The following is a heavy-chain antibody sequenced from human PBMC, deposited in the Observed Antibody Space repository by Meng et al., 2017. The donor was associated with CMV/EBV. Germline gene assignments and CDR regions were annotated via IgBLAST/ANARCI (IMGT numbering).Heavy chain of an antibody. D-gene: IGHD1-7*01. CDR1: GGSTSSSSYY. V-gene: IGHV4-39*07. CDR3: ARYPPKELELQGFDP. CDR2: IYYSGST. J-gene: IGHJ5*02. Sequence: SETLSLTCTVPGGSTSSSSYYWGWMRQPPGKGLEWIGSIYYSGSTYYNPSLKSRVTISVDPSQNQFSLKLSSVTAADTGVYYCARYPPKELELQGFDPWGQGTLVTVSS.